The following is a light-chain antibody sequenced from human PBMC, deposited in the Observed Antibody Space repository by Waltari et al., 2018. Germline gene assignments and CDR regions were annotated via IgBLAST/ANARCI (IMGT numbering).Light chain of an antibody. CDR2: SAS. J-gene: IGKJ2*01. CDR1: QSVSRNC. CDR3: QQCAGSPYT. V-gene: IGKV3-20*01. Sequence: EIVLTQSPATLSLSPGERATLSCRASQSVSRNCLPWYRQKPGQAPRLLIYSASTRMGGIPDRFSGSGSGADFTLTISSLEAEDVAVYYCQQCAGSPYTFGQGTKLEIK.